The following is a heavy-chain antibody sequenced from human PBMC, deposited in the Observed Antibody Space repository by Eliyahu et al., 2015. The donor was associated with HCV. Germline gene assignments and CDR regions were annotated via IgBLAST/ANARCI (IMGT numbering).Heavy chain of an antibody. D-gene: IGHD3-3*01. Sequence: EVQLVESGGGLVKPGGSLRLSCAASGFPFSSYSMNWVRQAPGKGLEGVSSISSSSSYIYYADSVKGRFTISRDNAKNSLYLQMNSLRAEDTAVYYCARTYDFWSGPDYWGQGTLVTVSS. CDR3: ARTYDFWSGPDY. J-gene: IGHJ4*02. CDR2: ISSSSSYI. V-gene: IGHV3-21*01. CDR1: GFPFSSYS.